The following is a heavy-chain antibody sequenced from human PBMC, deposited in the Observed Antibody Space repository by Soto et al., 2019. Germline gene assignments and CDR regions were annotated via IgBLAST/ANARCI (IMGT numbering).Heavy chain of an antibody. D-gene: IGHD2-21*01. V-gene: IGHV3-23*01. J-gene: IGHJ6*02. CDR1: GFTFSSYA. CDR2: ISGSGGST. CDR3: AKHRGHNSLSGMDV. Sequence: GXSLRLSGAASGFTFSSYAISWVHQAPGKGLEWVSGISGSGGSTYYAEAVKGRFTISRDNSKNTLYVQMNSLRAEDTAIYYCAKHRGHNSLSGMDVWGQGTTVTVSS.